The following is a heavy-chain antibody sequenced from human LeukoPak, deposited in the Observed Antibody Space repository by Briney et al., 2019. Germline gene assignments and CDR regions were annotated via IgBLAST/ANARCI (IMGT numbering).Heavy chain of an antibody. V-gene: IGHV4-34*01. Sequence: SETLSLTCAVYGGSFSGYYWSWIRQPPGKGLEWIGEINHSGSTNYNPSLKSRVTISVDTSKNQFSLKLSSVTAADTAVYYCARGFYCDSSGPPDYWGQGALVTVSS. D-gene: IGHD3-22*01. J-gene: IGHJ4*02. CDR1: GGSFSGYY. CDR2: INHSGST. CDR3: ARGFYCDSSGPPDY.